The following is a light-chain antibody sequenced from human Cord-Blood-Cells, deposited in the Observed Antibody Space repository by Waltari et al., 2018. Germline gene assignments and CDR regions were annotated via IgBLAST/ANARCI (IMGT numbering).Light chain of an antibody. J-gene: IGKJ2*01. V-gene: IGKV1-39*01. CDR1: QSISSY. Sequence: DIQMTQSPSSLSASVGDRVTITCRASQSISSYLNWYQQKPGKAPKLLIYAASSLQSGVPSRFSGSGSVTDVTLTISSLLPEDFATYYCQQSYSTPRTFGQGTKLEIK. CDR3: QQSYSTPRT. CDR2: AAS.